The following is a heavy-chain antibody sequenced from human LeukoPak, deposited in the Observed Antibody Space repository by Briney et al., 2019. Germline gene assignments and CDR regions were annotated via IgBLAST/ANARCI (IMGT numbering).Heavy chain of an antibody. V-gene: IGHV3-9*01. CDR2: ISWNSGSI. CDR1: GFTFDDYA. CDR3: AKVERSGSYDY. J-gene: IGHJ4*02. Sequence: GGSLRLSCAASGFTFDDYAMHWVRHAPGKGLEWVSGISWNSGSIGYADSVKGRFTISRDNAKNSLYLQMNSLRAEDTALYYCAKVERSGSYDYWGQGTLVTVSS. D-gene: IGHD1-26*01.